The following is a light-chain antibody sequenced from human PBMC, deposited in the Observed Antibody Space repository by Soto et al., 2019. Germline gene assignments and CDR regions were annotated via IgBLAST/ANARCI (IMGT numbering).Light chain of an antibody. J-gene: IGKJ1*01. Sequence: DIQITQSPSSPSASVGERVTITCRTSQSVSNYLNWYQQKSGEAPKLLIYAASTLQTGVPSRFSGSGSGTDFTLTISSLQPEDFATYYCQQSYSSPRTFGQGTKVDIK. CDR1: QSVSNY. CDR2: AAS. CDR3: QQSYSSPRT. V-gene: IGKV1-39*01.